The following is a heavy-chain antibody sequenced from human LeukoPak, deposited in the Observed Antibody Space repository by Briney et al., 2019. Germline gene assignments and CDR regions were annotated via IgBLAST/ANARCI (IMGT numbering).Heavy chain of an antibody. CDR2: IRYDGSNK. D-gene: IGHD2-8*01. CDR3: AKSPLNGYYYYYMDV. Sequence: PGGSLRLSCAASGFTFSSYGMHWVRQAPGKGLEWVAFIRYDGSNKYYADSVKGRFTISRDNSKNTLYLQMNSLRAGDTAVYYCAKSPLNGYYYYYMDVWGKGTTVTVSS. CDR1: GFTFSSYG. V-gene: IGHV3-30*02. J-gene: IGHJ6*03.